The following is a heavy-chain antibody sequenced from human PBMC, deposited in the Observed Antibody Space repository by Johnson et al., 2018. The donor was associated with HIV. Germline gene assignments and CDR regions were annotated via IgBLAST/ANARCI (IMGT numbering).Heavy chain of an antibody. CDR3: ARYSITIFAGAFDI. CDR1: GFTFSDYY. Sequence: QVQLVESGGGLVKPGGSLRLSCAASGFTFSDYYMSWIRQAPGKGLEWVSYISSSGNTIFYADSVKGRVTISRDNAKKSLYLQMNSLRAEDTAVYYCARYSITIFAGAFDIWGQGTMVTVSS. CDR2: ISSSGNTI. V-gene: IGHV3-11*04. J-gene: IGHJ3*02. D-gene: IGHD3-3*01.